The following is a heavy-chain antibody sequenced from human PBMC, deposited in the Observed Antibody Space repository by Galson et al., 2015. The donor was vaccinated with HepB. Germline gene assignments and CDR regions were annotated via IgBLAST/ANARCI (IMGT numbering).Heavy chain of an antibody. CDR2: ISAHNGNT. CDR1: GYTFSSYG. Sequence: SVKVSCKAAGYTFSSYGITWVRQAPGQGLQWMGRISAHNGNTNYAQELQGRVTMTTDISTSTAYMELRSLRSDDTAVYYCARAVAAGDYYYGMDVWGQGTTVTVSS. CDR3: ARAVAAGDYYYGMDV. D-gene: IGHD6-13*01. J-gene: IGHJ6*02. V-gene: IGHV1-18*04.